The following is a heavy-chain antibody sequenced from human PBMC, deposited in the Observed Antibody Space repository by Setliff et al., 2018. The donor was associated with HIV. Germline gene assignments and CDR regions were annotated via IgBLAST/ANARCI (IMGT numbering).Heavy chain of an antibody. V-gene: IGHV3-74*01. J-gene: IGHJ4*02. D-gene: IGHD3-9*01. CDR3: AKDKYYDILTGYFTD. CDR1: GFTFTDYW. CDR2: INVDGSSI. Sequence: GGSLRLSCAASGFTFTDYWMHWVRQVPGQGLVWVSRINVDGSSISYADSVKGRFTISRDNSKNTLYLQMNSLRAEDTAVYYCAKDKYYDILTGYFTDWGQGTLVTVSS.